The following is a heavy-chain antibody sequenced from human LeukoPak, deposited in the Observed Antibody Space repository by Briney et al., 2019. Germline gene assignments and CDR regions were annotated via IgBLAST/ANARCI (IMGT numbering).Heavy chain of an antibody. Sequence: ASVKVSCKASGYTFTSYAMHWVRQAPGQRLEWMGWINADNGNTKYSQKFQGRVTITRDTSASTAYMELSSLRSEDTAVYSCARGVATNRYYFDYWGQGTLVTVSS. CDR1: GYTFTSYA. V-gene: IGHV1-3*01. D-gene: IGHD5-12*01. J-gene: IGHJ4*02. CDR2: INADNGNT. CDR3: ARGVATNRYYFDY.